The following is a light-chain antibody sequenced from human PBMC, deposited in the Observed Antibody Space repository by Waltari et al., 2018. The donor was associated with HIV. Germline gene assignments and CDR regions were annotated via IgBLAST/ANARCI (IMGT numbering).Light chain of an antibody. CDR3: SSYTTKSPLEL. CDR2: EVP. V-gene: IGLV2-14*01. Sequence: QSALTQPASVSGSPGQSITISCTGTSSDVGGYNYVSWYQQHPGKAPQLLIYEVPNRTSGISKRFSGSKTVSTASLTISGLQAEDEADYYCSSYTTKSPLELFGGGTKLTVL. J-gene: IGLJ2*01. CDR1: SSDVGGYNY.